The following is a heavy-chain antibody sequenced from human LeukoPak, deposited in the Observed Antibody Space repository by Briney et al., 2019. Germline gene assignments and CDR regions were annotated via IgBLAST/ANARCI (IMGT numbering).Heavy chain of an antibody. CDR2: IRSKANSYAT. CDR1: GFTFSGSA. J-gene: IGHJ4*02. D-gene: IGHD4-23*01. CDR3: TRQGSNGY. Sequence: GGSLKLSCAASGFTFSGSAMPWVRQASGKGLEWVGRIRSKANSYATAYAASVKGRFTISRDDSKNTAYLQMNSLKTEDTAVYYCTRQGSNGYWGQGTLVTVSS. V-gene: IGHV3-73*01.